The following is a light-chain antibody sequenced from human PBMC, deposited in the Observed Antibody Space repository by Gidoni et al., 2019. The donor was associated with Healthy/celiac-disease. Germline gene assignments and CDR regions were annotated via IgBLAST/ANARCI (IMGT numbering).Light chain of an antibody. CDR2: DAS. J-gene: IGKJ3*01. CDR3: QQRSNWPPRFT. CDR1: QSVSSY. Sequence: DIVLTQSPATLSLSPGDRATLSCRASQSVSSYLAWYQQKPGQAPRLLLYDASNRATGIPARFSGSGSGTDFTPTISSLEPEDFAVYYCQQRSNWPPRFTFGHGTKVDIK. V-gene: IGKV3-11*01.